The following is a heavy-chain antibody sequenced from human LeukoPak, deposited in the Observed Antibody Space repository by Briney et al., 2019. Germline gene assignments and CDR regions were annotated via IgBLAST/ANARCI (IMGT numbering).Heavy chain of an antibody. D-gene: IGHD3-22*01. CDR3: ARGSTYYDSSGQVPFDY. J-gene: IGHJ4*02. CDR2: ISGSSSTI. V-gene: IGHV3-48*01. Sequence: PGGSLRLSCAASGFTFSSYGMSWVRQAPGKGLEWGSYISGSSSTIYYADSVKGRFTISRDNGKNTLYLQMNSLRAEDTAVYYCARGSTYYDSSGQVPFDYWGQGTLVTVSS. CDR1: GFTFSSYG.